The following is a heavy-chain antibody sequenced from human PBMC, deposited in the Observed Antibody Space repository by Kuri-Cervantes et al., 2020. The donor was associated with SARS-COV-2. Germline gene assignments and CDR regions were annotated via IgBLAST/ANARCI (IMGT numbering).Heavy chain of an antibody. CDR3: ARSRGGSYPRAFDI. Sequence: LSLTCAASGFTFSSYAMHWVRQAPGKGLEWVAVISYDGSNKYYADSVKGRFTISRDNSKNTLYLQMNSLRAEDTAVYYCARSRGGSYPRAFDIWGQGTMVTVSS. D-gene: IGHD1-26*01. J-gene: IGHJ3*02. CDR2: ISYDGSNK. V-gene: IGHV3-30-3*01. CDR1: GFTFSSYA.